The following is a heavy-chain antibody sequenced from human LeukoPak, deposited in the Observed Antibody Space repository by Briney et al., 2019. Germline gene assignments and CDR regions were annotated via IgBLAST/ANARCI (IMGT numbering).Heavy chain of an antibody. D-gene: IGHD6-13*01. CDR3: ARHGGYSSSWYRGAGWFDP. J-gene: IGHJ5*02. V-gene: IGHV4-39*01. Sequence: SETLSLTCTVSGGSISSSSYYWGWIRQPPGKGLEWIGSIYYSGSTYYNPSLKSRVTISVDTSKNQFSLKLSSVTAADTAVYYCARHGGYSSSWYRGAGWFDPWGQGTLVTVSS. CDR1: GGSISSSSYY. CDR2: IYYSGST.